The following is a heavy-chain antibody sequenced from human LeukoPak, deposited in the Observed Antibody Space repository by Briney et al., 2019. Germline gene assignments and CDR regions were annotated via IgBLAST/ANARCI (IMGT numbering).Heavy chain of an antibody. CDR1: GFTLSDHY. V-gene: IGHV3-11*03. CDR3: ARCTGDCQAFDY. D-gene: IGHD2-21*02. J-gene: IGHJ4*02. CDR2: ISESSTYT. Sequence: GGSLRLSCAASGFTLSDHYIDWVRQAPGKGLEWVSYISESSTYTKYADSVKGRFTIFRDNAKNSLYVQMNGLRAEDTAVYYCARCTGDCQAFDYWGQGTLVTVSS.